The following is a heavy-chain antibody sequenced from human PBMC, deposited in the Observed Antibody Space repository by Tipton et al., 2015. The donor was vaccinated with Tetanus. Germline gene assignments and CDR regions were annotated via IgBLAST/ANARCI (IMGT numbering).Heavy chain of an antibody. V-gene: IGHV3-21*06. J-gene: IGHJ5*02. CDR2: ISSSGSHM. CDR3: AREGSSGWFDP. D-gene: IGHD1-26*01. CDR1: GFTFSGYS. Sequence: GSLRLSCAASGFTFSGYSMNWVRQAPGKGLEWVSSISSSGSHMYYAESVRGRFSISRDNAKNSLYLQMNSLRADGTALYYCAREGSSGWFDPWGRGTLVTVSS.